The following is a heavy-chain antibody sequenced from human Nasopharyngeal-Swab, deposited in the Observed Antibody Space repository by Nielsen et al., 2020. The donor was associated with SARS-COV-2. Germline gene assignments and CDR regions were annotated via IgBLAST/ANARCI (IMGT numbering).Heavy chain of an antibody. CDR2: INTYNGDT. CDR3: ARPNYCNGRGCYGATHNWFDP. J-gene: IGHJ5*02. V-gene: IGHV1-18*04. Sequence: ASVKVSCKASGFTFSHYFMHWVRQAPGQGLEWMGWINTYNGDTNYAQNFQGRVTVTTDTSTSTAYMELRSLRSDDTAVYYCARPNYCNGRGCYGATHNWFDPWGQGTLVTVSS. CDR1: GFTFSHYF. D-gene: IGHD2-15*01.